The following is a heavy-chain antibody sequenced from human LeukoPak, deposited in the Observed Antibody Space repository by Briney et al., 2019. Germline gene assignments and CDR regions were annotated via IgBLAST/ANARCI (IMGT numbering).Heavy chain of an antibody. J-gene: IGHJ4*02. D-gene: IGHD3-10*01. V-gene: IGHV3-30-3*01. Sequence: GGSLRLSCAASGFTFSSYAMHWVRQAPGKGLKWVAVISYDGSNKYYADSVKGRFTISRDNSKNTLYLQMNSLRAEDTAVYYCATSELLWFGELFRFDYWGQGTLVTVSS. CDR2: ISYDGSNK. CDR3: ATSELLWFGELFRFDY. CDR1: GFTFSSYA.